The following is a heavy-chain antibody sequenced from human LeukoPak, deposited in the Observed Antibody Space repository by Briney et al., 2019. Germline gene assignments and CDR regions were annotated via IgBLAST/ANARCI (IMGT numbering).Heavy chain of an antibody. CDR2: ISGSGGST. D-gene: IGHD3-10*01. Sequence: GGSLRLSCAASGFTFSSYAMSWVRQAPGKGLEWVSAISGSGGSTYYADSVKGRFTISRDNSKNTLYLQMNSLRAEDTAVYYCAKCPSDYYGSGSYYNVPLDYWGQGTLVTVSS. CDR1: GFTFSSYA. J-gene: IGHJ4*02. CDR3: AKCPSDYYGSGSYYNVPLDY. V-gene: IGHV3-23*01.